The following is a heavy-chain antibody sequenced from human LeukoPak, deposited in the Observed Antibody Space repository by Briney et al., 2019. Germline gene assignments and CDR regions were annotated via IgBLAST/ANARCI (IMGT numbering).Heavy chain of an antibody. J-gene: IGHJ4*02. V-gene: IGHV4-39*07. CDR2: IYYSGST. Sequence: SETLSLTCTVSGGSISSSSYYWGWIRQPPGKGLEWIGSIYYSGSTYYTPSLKSRVTISVDTSKNQFSLKLSSVTAADTAVYYCASPAISSSLGFDYWGQGTLVTVSS. D-gene: IGHD6-13*01. CDR1: GGSISSSSYY. CDR3: ASPAISSSLGFDY.